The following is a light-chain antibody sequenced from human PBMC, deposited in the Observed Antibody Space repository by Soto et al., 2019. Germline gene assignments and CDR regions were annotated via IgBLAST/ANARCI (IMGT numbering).Light chain of an antibody. CDR2: GES. CDR3: QQYYDWPRT. Sequence: MTQSPSTLSLSPGERATLSCRASQSVSSNLAWYQQKPGQAPRLLIYGESARATGIPARFSGSGSGTEFTLTISSLQSEDFAVYFCQQYYDWPRTFGQGTKVDIK. CDR1: QSVSSN. V-gene: IGKV3-15*01. J-gene: IGKJ1*01.